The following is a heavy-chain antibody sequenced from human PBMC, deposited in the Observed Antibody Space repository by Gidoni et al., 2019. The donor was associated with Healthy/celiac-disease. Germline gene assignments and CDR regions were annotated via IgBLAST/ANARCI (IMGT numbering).Heavy chain of an antibody. V-gene: IGHV4-34*01. CDR2: INHSGST. CDR1: GGSFSGYY. J-gene: IGHJ5*02. Sequence: VQLQQWGAGLLKPSETLSLTCAVYGGSFSGYYWSWIRQPPGKGLEWIGEINHSGSTNYNPSLKSRVTISVDTSKNQFSLKLSSVTAADTAVYYCARGRYYPFDPWGQGTLVTVSS. CDR3: ARGRYYPFDP. D-gene: IGHD2-8*01.